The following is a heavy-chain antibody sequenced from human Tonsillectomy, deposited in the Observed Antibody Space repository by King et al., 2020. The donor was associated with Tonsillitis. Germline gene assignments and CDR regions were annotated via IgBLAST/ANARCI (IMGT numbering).Heavy chain of an antibody. CDR2: INPNSGGT. J-gene: IGHJ4*02. V-gene: IGHV1-2*02. Sequence: QLVQSGAEVKKPGASVKVSCKASGYTFTGYYMYWVRQAPGQGPEWMGWINPNSGGTNSAQKFQDRVTMTRDTSISTAYMELSRLRSDDTAMYYCVRSSGWSDYWGQGTLVTVSS. CDR1: GYTFTGYY. CDR3: VRSSGWSDY. D-gene: IGHD6-19*01.